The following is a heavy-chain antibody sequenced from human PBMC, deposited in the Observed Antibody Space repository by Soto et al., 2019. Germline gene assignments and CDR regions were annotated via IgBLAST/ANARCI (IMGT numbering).Heavy chain of an antibody. J-gene: IGHJ4*02. CDR1: GFMFSSYW. V-gene: IGHV3-74*01. CDR3: TRGSAATKFDY. D-gene: IGHD6-13*01. Sequence: PGGSLRLSCAASGFMFSSYWMYWVRQAPGKGPVWVSRINSDGSTTSYADSVKGRFTISRDNAKNTLYLQMNSLRAEDTAVYYCTRGSAATKFDYWGQGTLVTVSS. CDR2: INSDGSTT.